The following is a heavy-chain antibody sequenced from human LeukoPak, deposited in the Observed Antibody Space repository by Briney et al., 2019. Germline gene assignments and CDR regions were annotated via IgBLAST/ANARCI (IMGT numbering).Heavy chain of an antibody. D-gene: IGHD3-3*01. Sequence: GGSLRLSCAASGFTFSSYAMSWVRQAPGKGLEWVSVISGSDGSTYYADSVKGRFTISRDNSKNTLYLQMNSLRAEDTAVYYCAKVRTTYDFWSGYCHYWGQGTLVTVSS. V-gene: IGHV3-23*01. J-gene: IGHJ4*02. CDR1: GFTFSSYA. CDR3: AKVRTTYDFWSGYCHY. CDR2: ISGSDGST.